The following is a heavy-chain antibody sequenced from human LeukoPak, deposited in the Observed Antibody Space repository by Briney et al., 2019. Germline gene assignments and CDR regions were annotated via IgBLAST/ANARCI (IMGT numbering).Heavy chain of an antibody. D-gene: IGHD4/OR15-4a*01. V-gene: IGHV3-48*03. CDR1: GYTFSTYE. J-gene: IGHJ5*02. CDR3: ARGSGCFDP. CDR2: ISRSGGAI. Sequence: GGSLRHSCAASGYTFSTYEMNWVRQAPGKGLEWVSYISRSGGAIYYADSVKGRFTISRDNAMNSLYLQMNSLRGEDTAVYYCARGSGCFDPWGQGTLVTASS.